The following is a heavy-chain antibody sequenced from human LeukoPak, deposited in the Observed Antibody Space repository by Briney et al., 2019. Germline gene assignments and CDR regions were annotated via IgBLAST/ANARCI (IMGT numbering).Heavy chain of an antibody. Sequence: GGSLRLSCAASGFTFSSYAMSWVRQAPGKGLEWVSAISGSGGSTYYADSVKGRFTISRDNSKNTLYLQMNSLRAEDTAVYYCAKLPIFGVVIIPYFDYWGQGTLVTVSS. V-gene: IGHV3-23*01. CDR3: AKLPIFGVVIIPYFDY. CDR2: ISGSGGST. CDR1: GFTFSSYA. J-gene: IGHJ4*02. D-gene: IGHD3-3*01.